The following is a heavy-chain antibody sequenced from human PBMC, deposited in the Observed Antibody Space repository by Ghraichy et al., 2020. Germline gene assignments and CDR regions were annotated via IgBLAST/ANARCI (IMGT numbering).Heavy chain of an antibody. CDR1: GYTFTSYD. CDR2: MNPNSGNR. V-gene: IGHV1-8*01. D-gene: IGHD1-14*01. Sequence: ASVKVSCKASGYTFTSYDINWVRQATGQGLEWMGWMNPNSGNRVYAQKFQGRVTMTRNTSISTAYMELSSLGSEDTAVYYCARTHNWNHGPFDYWGQGTLVTVSS. J-gene: IGHJ4*02. CDR3: ARTHNWNHGPFDY.